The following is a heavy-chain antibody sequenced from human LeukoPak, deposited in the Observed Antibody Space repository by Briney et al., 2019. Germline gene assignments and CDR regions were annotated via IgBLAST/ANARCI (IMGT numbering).Heavy chain of an antibody. CDR1: GFTFSNYA. J-gene: IGHJ6*02. CDR3: ARDFMITFGPWGYYYGMDV. D-gene: IGHD3-16*01. Sequence: PGGSLRLSCAASGFTFSNYAMSWVRQAPGKGLEWVAVMSYDGSNKFYADSVKGRFTISRDNSKNTLYLQMNSLRAEDTAVYYCARDFMITFGPWGYYYGMDVWGQGTTVTVSS. CDR2: MSYDGSNK. V-gene: IGHV3-30-3*01.